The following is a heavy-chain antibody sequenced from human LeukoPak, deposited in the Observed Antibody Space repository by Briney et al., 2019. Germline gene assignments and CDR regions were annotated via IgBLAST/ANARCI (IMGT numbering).Heavy chain of an antibody. CDR3: ARPPYSSSSA. D-gene: IGHD6-6*01. J-gene: IGHJ5*02. CDR2: IYYSGST. Sequence: KTSETLSLTCTVSGGSISSSSYYWGWIRQPPGKGLEWIGSIYYSGSTYYNPSLKSRVTISVDTSKNQFSLKLSSVTAADTAVYYCARPPYSSSSAWGQGTLVTVSS. V-gene: IGHV4-39*01. CDR1: GGSISSSSYY.